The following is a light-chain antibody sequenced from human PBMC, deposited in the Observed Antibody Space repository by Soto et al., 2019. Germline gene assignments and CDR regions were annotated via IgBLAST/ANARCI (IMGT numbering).Light chain of an antibody. CDR2: VGTGGIVG. J-gene: IGLJ1*01. CDR1: SDDSNYN. V-gene: IGLV9-49*01. Sequence: QSVLTQPPSASASLGASVTLTCTLSSDDSNYNVYWYQQRPGKGPRFVMRVGTGGIVGSKGAGMPDRFSVLGSGLNRYLTIKNIQEEDESDDHCGAYHVRVSNFVYVFGPGTKLTVL. CDR3: GAYHVRVSNFVYV.